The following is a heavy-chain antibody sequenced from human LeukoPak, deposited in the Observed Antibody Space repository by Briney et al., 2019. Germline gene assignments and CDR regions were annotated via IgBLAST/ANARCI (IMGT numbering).Heavy chain of an antibody. CDR2: ISSSSSYI. V-gene: IGHV3-21*01. CDR1: GFTFSSYS. D-gene: IGHD3-3*01. Sequence: GGSLRLSCAASGFTFSSYSMNWVRQAPGKGLEWVSSISSSSSYIYYADSVKGRFTISRDNAKNSLYLQMNSLRVEDTAVYYCARAQSYDFWSGYSFDYWGQGTLVTVSS. J-gene: IGHJ4*02. CDR3: ARAQSYDFWSGYSFDY.